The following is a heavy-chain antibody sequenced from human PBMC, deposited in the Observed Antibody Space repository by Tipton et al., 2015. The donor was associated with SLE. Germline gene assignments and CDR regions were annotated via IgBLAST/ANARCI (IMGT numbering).Heavy chain of an antibody. CDR2: IYTSGST. V-gene: IGHV4-4*08. D-gene: IGHD3-10*01. CDR1: GGSISSYY. J-gene: IGHJ3*02. CDR3: ARSQYGSGRPGAFDI. Sequence: GLVKPSETLSLTCTVSGGSISSYYWSWIRQPPGKGLEWIGYIYTSGSTNYNPSLKSRVTISVDTSKNQFSLKLSSVTAADTAVYYCARSQYGSGRPGAFDIWGQGTMVTVSS.